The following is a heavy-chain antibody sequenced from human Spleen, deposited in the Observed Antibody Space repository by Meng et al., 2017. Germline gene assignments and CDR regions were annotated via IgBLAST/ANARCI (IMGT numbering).Heavy chain of an antibody. Sequence: QVQLVQSGAEVKKPGASVKVSCKASGYTFTTYYMHWVRQAPGQGLEWMGIINFSGGSTSYAQNFQGRVTMTRDTSTSTVYMELSSLRCEDTAVYYCASTGYCSGGSCRNWFDPWGQGTLVTVSS. V-gene: IGHV1-46*01. CDR1: GYTFTTYY. D-gene: IGHD2-15*01. CDR2: INFSGGST. CDR3: ASTGYCSGGSCRNWFDP. J-gene: IGHJ5*02.